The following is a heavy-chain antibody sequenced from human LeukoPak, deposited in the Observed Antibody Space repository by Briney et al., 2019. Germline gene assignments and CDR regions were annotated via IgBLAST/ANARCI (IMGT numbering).Heavy chain of an antibody. D-gene: IGHD3-16*01. CDR3: VRDLILVWTPGDDFDH. J-gene: IGHJ4*02. V-gene: IGHV3-74*01. Sequence: GGSLRLSCAASGFTFSNYWMHWVRQAPGKGLEWVSRINEYGTTITYADSVKGRFTISRENAKNTLFLEMNSLTPEDTAVYYCVRDLILVWTPGDDFDHWGQGTLVTVSS. CDR1: GFTFSNYW. CDR2: INEYGTTI.